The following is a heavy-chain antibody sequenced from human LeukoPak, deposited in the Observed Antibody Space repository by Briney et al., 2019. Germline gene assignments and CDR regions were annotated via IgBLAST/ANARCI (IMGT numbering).Heavy chain of an antibody. J-gene: IGHJ6*03. Sequence: PGGSLRLSCAASGFTFSIYAMSWVRQAPGKGLEWVSSISSSGDSTYYADSVKGRFIISRDNSKNTLYLQMNSLRVEDTAVYYCAKRYGATYYYYYMDVWGKGTTVTVSS. D-gene: IGHD4-17*01. CDR1: GFTFSIYA. CDR3: AKRYGATYYYYYMDV. V-gene: IGHV3-23*01. CDR2: ISSSGDST.